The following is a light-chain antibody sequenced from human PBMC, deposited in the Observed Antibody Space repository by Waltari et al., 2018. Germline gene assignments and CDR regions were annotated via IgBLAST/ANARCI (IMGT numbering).Light chain of an antibody. V-gene: IGKV1-9*01. J-gene: IGKJ4*01. CDR2: AVS. CDR3: QQLSTYPLT. Sequence: DIQLTQSPSFLSASVGDTVTITCRASQAINSSLGWYQVRPGEAPKFLISAVSTLQSGVPSRFSGSGSGTHFTLTITSLQPEDFATYYCQQLSTYPLTFGGGTKVEIK. CDR1: QAINSS.